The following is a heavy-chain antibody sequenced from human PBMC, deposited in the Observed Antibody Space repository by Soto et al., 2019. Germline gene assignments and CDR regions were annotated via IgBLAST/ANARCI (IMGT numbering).Heavy chain of an antibody. CDR3: ARAVGWWSPFDY. D-gene: IGHD2-15*01. Sequence: ASVKVSCTASGYTFSSYSMHWVRQAPGQGLEWMGIINPSDGSTKYAQKLQGKVTMTRDTSTSTVYMELSSLTFEDTAVYYCARAVGWWSPFDYWGQGTLVTVSS. V-gene: IGHV1-46*01. J-gene: IGHJ4*02. CDR1: GYTFSSYS. CDR2: INPSDGST.